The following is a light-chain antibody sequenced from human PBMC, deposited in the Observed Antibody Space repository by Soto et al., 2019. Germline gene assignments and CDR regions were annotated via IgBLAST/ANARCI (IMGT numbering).Light chain of an antibody. CDR1: QSVDIN. J-gene: IGKJ1*01. CDR3: QQYRSWPRT. CDR2: GAS. Sequence: EIVLTQSPATLSVSPGERVTLSCRASQSVDINLAWYQQKPGQAPRLLIYGASTRATDMPGRFSGRGAGAEFTLTISSLQSEDFAVHYCQQYRSWPRTFGQGTKVDIK. V-gene: IGKV3-15*01.